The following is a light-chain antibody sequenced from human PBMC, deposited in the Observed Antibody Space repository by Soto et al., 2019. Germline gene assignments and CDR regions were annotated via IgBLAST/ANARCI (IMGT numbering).Light chain of an antibody. J-gene: IGKJ4*01. V-gene: IGKV1-12*01. Sequence: DLQITQSPSSVSASVGDRVTITCRASERINTYLAWYQQQPGKAPKLLIYAASSLQSGVPSRFSGSGSGTEFTLTISNLQPEDFATYYCQQANSPPLTFGGGTKVDIK. CDR2: AAS. CDR3: QQANSPPLT. CDR1: ERINTY.